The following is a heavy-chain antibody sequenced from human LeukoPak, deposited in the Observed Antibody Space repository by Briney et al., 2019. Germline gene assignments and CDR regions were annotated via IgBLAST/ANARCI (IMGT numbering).Heavy chain of an antibody. V-gene: IGHV1-3*01. D-gene: IGHD3-22*01. J-gene: IGHJ1*01. CDR1: GYTFTSYA. CDR3: ARGYYDSSGYPRAEYFQH. Sequence: GASVKVSCKASGYTFTSYAMHWVRQAPGQRLEWMGWINAGNGNTKYSQKIQGRVTITRDTSASTAYMELSSLRSEDTAVYYCARGYYDSSGYPRAEYFQHWGQGTLVTVSS. CDR2: INAGNGNT.